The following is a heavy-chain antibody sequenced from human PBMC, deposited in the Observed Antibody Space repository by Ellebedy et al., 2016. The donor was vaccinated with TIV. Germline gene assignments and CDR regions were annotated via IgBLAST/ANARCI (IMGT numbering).Heavy chain of an antibody. CDR3: ARGSGIAAAGPLSNDY. D-gene: IGHD6-13*01. J-gene: IGHJ4*02. CDR1: GGSISSYY. V-gene: IGHV4-59*01. CDR2: IYYSGST. Sequence: GSLRLSXTASGGSISSYYWSWIRQPPGKGLEWIGYIYYSGSTNYNPSLKSRVTMSVDTSKNQFSLKLSSVTAADTAVYYCARGSGIAAAGPLSNDYWGQGTLVTVSS.